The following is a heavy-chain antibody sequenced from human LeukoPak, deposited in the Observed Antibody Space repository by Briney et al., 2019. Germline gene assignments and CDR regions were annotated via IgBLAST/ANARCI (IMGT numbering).Heavy chain of an antibody. D-gene: IGHD6-13*01. CDR2: INAGNGNT. CDR3: ARYSSSWYGWDVTPPYFDY. CDR1: GYTFTSYA. Sequence: GASVKVSCKASGYTFTSYAMHWVRQAPGQRLEWMGWINAGNGNTKYSQKFQGRVTITRDTSASTAYMELSSLRSEDTAVYYCARYSSSWYGWDVTPPYFDYWGQGTLVTVSS. J-gene: IGHJ4*02. V-gene: IGHV1-3*01.